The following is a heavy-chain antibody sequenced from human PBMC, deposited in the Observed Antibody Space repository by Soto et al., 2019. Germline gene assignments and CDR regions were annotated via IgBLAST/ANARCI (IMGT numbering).Heavy chain of an antibody. CDR3: AREVMPLTNGWYFDL. Sequence: QVQLQESGPGLVKPSETLSLTCTVSGGSISGGVHSWSWIRQPPGKGLAWIGHIFDSGSTYYTPFAKSRLSIAVDTSQNQFSLRWSTLTAGDTAVYYCAREVMPLTNGWYFDLWGSVTLVTVSS. D-gene: IGHD2-8*01. V-gene: IGHV4-30-4*01. J-gene: IGHJ2*01. CDR2: IFDSGST. CDR1: GGSISGGVHS.